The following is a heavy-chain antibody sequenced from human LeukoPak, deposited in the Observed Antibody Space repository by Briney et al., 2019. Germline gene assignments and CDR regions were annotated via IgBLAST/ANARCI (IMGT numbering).Heavy chain of an antibody. CDR2: ISSSGSTI. J-gene: IGHJ3*02. D-gene: IGHD3-16*01. V-gene: IGHV3-48*03. Sequence: GGSLRLSCAASGFTFSSYEMNWVRQAPGKGLEWVSYISSSGSTIYYADSVKGRFTISRDNAKKSLYLQMDSLRAEDTAVYYCARARLTDYVWGRRTFDIWGQGTMVTISS. CDR1: GFTFSSYE. CDR3: ARARLTDYVWGRRTFDI.